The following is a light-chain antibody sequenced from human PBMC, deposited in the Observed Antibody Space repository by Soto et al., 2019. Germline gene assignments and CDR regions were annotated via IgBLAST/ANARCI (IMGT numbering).Light chain of an antibody. J-gene: IGKJ5*01. V-gene: IGKV3-11*01. CDR2: DAF. CDR1: QSVATY. Sequence: TQSPSTLSASVGDRVTITCRASQSVATYVAWYQQKPGQAPRLLIYDAFNRATGTPARFSGSGSGTDFTLTISSLEPADSAVYYCQQRIKWPITFGQGTRLEI. CDR3: QQRIKWPIT.